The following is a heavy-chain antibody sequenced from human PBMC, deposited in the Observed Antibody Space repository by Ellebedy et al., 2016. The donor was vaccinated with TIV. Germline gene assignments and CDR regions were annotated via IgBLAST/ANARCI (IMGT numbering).Heavy chain of an antibody. CDR3: ARAKGVTATPPDY. CDR2: ISSSSSYI. V-gene: IGHV3-21*01. D-gene: IGHD2-21*02. J-gene: IGHJ4*02. Sequence: GESLKISCAASGFTFSSYSMNWVRQAPGKGLEWVSSISSSSSYIYYADSVKGRFTISRDNAKNTLYLQMNSLRAEDTAVYYCARAKGVTATPPDYWGQGTLVTVSS. CDR1: GFTFSSYS.